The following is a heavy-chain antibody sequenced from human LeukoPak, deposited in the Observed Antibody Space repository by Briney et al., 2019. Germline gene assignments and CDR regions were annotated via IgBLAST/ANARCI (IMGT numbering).Heavy chain of an antibody. J-gene: IGHJ4*02. CDR3: ARASWVSDPDAVR. CDR2: ISYDGSNK. CDR1: GFTFSSYA. D-gene: IGHD3-10*01. Sequence: PGRSLRLSCAASGFTFSSYAMHWVRQAPGKGLEWVAVISYDGSNKYYADSVKGRFTISRDDSRNTVYLQLNNLRVEDTAIYYCARASWVSDPDAVRWGQGTQVTVSS. V-gene: IGHV3-30*14.